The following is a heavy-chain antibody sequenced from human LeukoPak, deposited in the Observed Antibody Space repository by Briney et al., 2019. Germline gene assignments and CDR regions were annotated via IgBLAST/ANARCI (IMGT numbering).Heavy chain of an antibody. J-gene: IGHJ4*02. CDR3: ARDEPAGGYYSFDY. CDR1: GYTFTSYG. CDR2: ISAYNGNT. Sequence: ASVKVSCKASGYTFTSYGISWVRQAPGQGLEWMGWISAYNGNTNYAQKLQGRVTMTTDTSTSTAHMEVRSLRSDDTAIYYCARDEPAGGYYSFDYWGQGTLVTVSS. D-gene: IGHD3-22*01. V-gene: IGHV1-18*01.